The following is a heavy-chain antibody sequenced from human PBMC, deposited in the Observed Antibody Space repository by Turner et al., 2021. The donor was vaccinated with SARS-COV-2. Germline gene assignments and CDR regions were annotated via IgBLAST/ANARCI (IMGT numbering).Heavy chain of an antibody. CDR2: ISGSGGST. Sequence: EVQLLESGGGLVLPGGSLRLSCAASGFTFSSYAMSWVRQAPGKGLEWVSAISGSGGSTYYADSVKGRFTISRDNSKNTLYLQMNSLRAEDTAVYYCAKADRVMIVVVITLFDYWGQGTLVTVSS. CDR1: GFTFSSYA. V-gene: IGHV3-23*01. D-gene: IGHD3-22*01. CDR3: AKADRVMIVVVITLFDY. J-gene: IGHJ4*02.